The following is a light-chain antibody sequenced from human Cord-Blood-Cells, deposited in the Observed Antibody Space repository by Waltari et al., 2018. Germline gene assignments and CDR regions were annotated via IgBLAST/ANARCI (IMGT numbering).Light chain of an antibody. Sequence: DIQMTQSPSTLSASVGDRVTITCRASQSISSWLAWYQQKPGKAPKLLIYKASSLESGVPASFSGSGSGPEFTLTISSLQPDDFATYYCQQYNSYSYTFGQGTKLEIK. CDR1: QSISSW. CDR3: QQYNSYSYT. V-gene: IGKV1-5*03. J-gene: IGKJ2*01. CDR2: KAS.